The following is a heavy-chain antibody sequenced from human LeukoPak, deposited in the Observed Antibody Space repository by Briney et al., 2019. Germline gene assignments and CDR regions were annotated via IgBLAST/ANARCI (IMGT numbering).Heavy chain of an antibody. J-gene: IGHJ4*02. Sequence: SETLSLTCTVSGGSISSYYWSWIRQPPGKGLEWIGYIYYSGSTNYNPSLKSRVTISVDTSKNQFSLKLSSVTAADTAVYYCAREKNGNEPFDYWGQGTLVTASS. CDR3: AREKNGNEPFDY. CDR1: GGSISSYY. D-gene: IGHD4-23*01. CDR2: IYYSGST. V-gene: IGHV4-59*01.